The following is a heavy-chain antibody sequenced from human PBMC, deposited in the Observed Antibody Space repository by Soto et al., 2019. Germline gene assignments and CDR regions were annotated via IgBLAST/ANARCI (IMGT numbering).Heavy chain of an antibody. CDR2: IYWDGAK. CDR3: AHRATMTIFGLIIDNGIWFDP. J-gene: IGHJ5*02. Sequence: QINLIESGPTLVKPTQTLTLTCTFSGFSLSTSGAAVGWVRQPPGRALEWLALIYWDGAKRYNASLGNRLTMTKEASMNQVVLTLTNVDPADTATYYCAHRATMTIFGLIIDNGIWFDPWGQGTRVIVSS. D-gene: IGHD3-3*01. V-gene: IGHV2-5*02. CDR1: GFSLSTSGAA.